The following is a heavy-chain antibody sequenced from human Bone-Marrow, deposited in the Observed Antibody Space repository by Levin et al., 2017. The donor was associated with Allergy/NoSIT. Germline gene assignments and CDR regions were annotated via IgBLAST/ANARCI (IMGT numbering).Heavy chain of an antibody. J-gene: IGHJ4*02. CDR1: GFTFSSYA. V-gene: IGHV3-23*01. CDR2: ISGSADRA. CDR3: AKEGEITAYGSD. Sequence: GGSLRLSCAASGFTFSSYAMSWVRQAPGKGLEWVSAISGSADRAYYADFVKGRFTISRDNSKNTLSLVMNSLRVEDTAVYYCAKEGEITAYGSDWGQGTLVTVSS. D-gene: IGHD3-10*01.